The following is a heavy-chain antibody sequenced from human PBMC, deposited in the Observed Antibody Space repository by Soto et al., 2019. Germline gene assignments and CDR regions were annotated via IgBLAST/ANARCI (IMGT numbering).Heavy chain of an antibody. V-gene: IGHV1-2*02. J-gene: IGHJ5*02. CDR3: ARDLVEYCSSTSCYNWFDP. Sequence: ASVKVSCKASGYTLTGYYMHWVRQAPGQGLEWMGWINPNSGGTNYAQKFQGRVTMTRDTSISTAYMELSRLRSDDTAVYYCARDLVEYCSSTSCYNWFDPWGQGTLVTVSS. CDR1: GYTLTGYY. D-gene: IGHD2-2*01. CDR2: INPNSGGT.